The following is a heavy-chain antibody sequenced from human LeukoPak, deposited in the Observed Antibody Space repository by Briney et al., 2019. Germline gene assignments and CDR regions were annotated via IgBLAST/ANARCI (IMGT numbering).Heavy chain of an antibody. D-gene: IGHD6-19*01. J-gene: IGHJ4*02. CDR3: ARQRGSGCLDY. CDR1: RFTLRNYW. CDR2: IKQGGSET. V-gene: IGHV3-7*01. Sequence: AGGSLRLSCAASRFTLRNYWMSWARQAPGKGLEWLANIKQGGSETYHVDSVKGRFNISRDNDKNSLSLQMNSLRAEDTAVYYCARQRGSGCLDYWGQGTLVTVSS.